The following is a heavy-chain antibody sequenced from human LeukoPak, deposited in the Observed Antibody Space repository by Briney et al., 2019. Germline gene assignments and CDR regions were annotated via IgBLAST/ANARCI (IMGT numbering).Heavy chain of an antibody. D-gene: IGHD2-21*02. Sequence: PGGSLRLSCEASGFTFSAYAMTWVRQAPGKGLEWVSVISENGDYTQFAESVKGRFTISRDNSKSTLYLQLNSLRAEDTAVYHCAKHGVTSLFYFDFWGRGTLVTVSS. CDR3: AKHGVTSLFYFDF. CDR2: ISENGDYT. V-gene: IGHV3-23*01. CDR1: GFTFSAYA. J-gene: IGHJ2*01.